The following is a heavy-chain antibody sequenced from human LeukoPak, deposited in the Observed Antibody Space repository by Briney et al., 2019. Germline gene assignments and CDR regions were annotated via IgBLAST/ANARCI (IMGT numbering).Heavy chain of an antibody. Sequence: GGSLRLSCAASGFTFDDYAMHWVRQAPGKGLEWVSGISWNSGSIGYADSVKGRFTISRDNAKNSLYLQMNSLRAEDTALYYCAKDISSHGSAFDIWGQGTMVTVSS. V-gene: IGHV3-9*01. CDR3: AKDISSHGSAFDI. CDR2: ISWNSGSI. J-gene: IGHJ3*02. D-gene: IGHD3-10*01. CDR1: GFTFDDYA.